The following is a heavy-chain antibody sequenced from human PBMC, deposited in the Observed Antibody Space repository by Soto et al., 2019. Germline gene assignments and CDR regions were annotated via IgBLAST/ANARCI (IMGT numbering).Heavy chain of an antibody. D-gene: IGHD1-26*01. CDR3: VKSFGHVGATYPAFDI. CDR1: GFTFSSYA. CDR2: ISSNGGST. J-gene: IGHJ3*02. V-gene: IGHV3-64D*08. Sequence: GGSLRLSCSASGFTFSSYAMHWVRQAPGKGLEYVSAISSNGGSTYYADSVKGRFTISRDNSKNTLYLQMSSLRAEDTAVYYCVKSFGHVGATYPAFDIWGQGTMVTVSS.